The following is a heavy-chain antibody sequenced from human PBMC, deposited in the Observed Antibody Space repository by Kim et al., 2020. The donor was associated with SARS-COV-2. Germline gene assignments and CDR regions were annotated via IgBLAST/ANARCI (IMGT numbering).Heavy chain of an antibody. Sequence: SETLSLTCTVSGGSVSSGSYYWGWIRQPPGKGLEWIGLVYKSGSTYYNPSLKSRVTISMDTSRNQFSLNLNSVTAADTAVYYCAGHTKEEQHLVRGFDIWGQGSLVSVSS. CDR3: AGHTKEEQHLVRGFDI. D-gene: IGHD6-13*01. CDR2: VYKSGST. J-gene: IGHJ4*02. V-gene: IGHV4-39*01. CDR1: GGSVSSGSYY.